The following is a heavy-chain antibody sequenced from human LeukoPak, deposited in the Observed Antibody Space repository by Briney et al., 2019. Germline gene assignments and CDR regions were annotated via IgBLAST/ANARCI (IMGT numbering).Heavy chain of an antibody. CDR3: ARCPYDSTGYYSVPSHLDY. V-gene: IGHV3-7*01. CDR2: IKQDGSAK. D-gene: IGHD3-22*01. Sequence: GGSLRLSCAASGFTFSTYWMTWVRQAPGKGREWVANIKQDGSAKYYVDSLRGRFSIPRDNVKNSLFLQMNSLSAEDTAVYYCARCPYDSTGYYSVPSHLDYWGQGTLVTVSS. J-gene: IGHJ4*02. CDR1: GFTFSTYW.